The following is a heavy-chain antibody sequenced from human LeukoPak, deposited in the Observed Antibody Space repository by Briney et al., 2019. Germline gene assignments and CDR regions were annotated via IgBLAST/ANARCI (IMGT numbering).Heavy chain of an antibody. Sequence: SVKVSCKASGGTFSSYAISWVRQAPGQGLEWMGGIIPIFGTANYAQKFQGRVTMTRDTSISTAYMELSRLRSDDTAVYYCAREEYYDILTGYDYWGQGTLVTVSS. V-gene: IGHV1-69*05. CDR2: IIPIFGTA. D-gene: IGHD3-9*01. J-gene: IGHJ4*02. CDR1: GGTFSSYA. CDR3: AREEYYDILTGYDY.